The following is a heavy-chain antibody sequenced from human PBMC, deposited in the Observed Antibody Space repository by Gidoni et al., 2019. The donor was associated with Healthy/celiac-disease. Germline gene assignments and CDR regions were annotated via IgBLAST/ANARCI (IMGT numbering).Heavy chain of an antibody. J-gene: IGHJ3*02. V-gene: IGHV1-2*06. CDR1: GYTFTGYY. D-gene: IGHD6-19*01. CDR3: ASWDSGWPLKGAFDI. Sequence: QVQLVQSGAEVKKPGASVKVSCKASGYTFTGYYMHWVRQAPGQGLEWMGRINPNSGGTNYAQKFQGRVTMTRDTSISTAYMELSRLRSDDTAVYYCASWDSGWPLKGAFDIWGQGTMVTVSS. CDR2: INPNSGGT.